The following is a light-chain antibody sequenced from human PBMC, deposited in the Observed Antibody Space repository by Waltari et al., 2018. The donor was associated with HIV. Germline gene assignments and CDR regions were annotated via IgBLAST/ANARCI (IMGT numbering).Light chain of an antibody. J-gene: IGLJ2*01. V-gene: IGLV3-21*02. Sequence: SYVLTQAPSVSVAPGQTATISCGNIGRNTVQRYRQKPGRGPLLVVLDAVDRSSGIPARFSGARSGERATLTISGVEAGDEADYYCQVWDRSYKEAVFGGGT. CDR2: DAV. CDR1: NIGRNT. CDR3: QVWDRSYKEAV.